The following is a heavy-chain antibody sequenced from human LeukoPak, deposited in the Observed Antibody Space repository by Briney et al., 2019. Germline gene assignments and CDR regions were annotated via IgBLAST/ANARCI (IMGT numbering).Heavy chain of an antibody. V-gene: IGHV1-69*13. CDR3: ARGTVRGVIRSYFAYYYMDV. CDR2: IIPIFGTA. CDR1: GGTFSSYA. D-gene: IGHD3-10*01. Sequence: SVKVSCKASGGTFSSYAISWVRQAPGQGLEWMGGIIPIFGTANYAQKFQGRVTITADESTSTAYLELSSLRSEDTAVYYCARGTVRGVIRSYFAYYYMDVWGKGTTVTISS. J-gene: IGHJ6*03.